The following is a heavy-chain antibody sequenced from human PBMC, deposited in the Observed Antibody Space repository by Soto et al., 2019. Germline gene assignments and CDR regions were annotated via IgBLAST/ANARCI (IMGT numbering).Heavy chain of an antibody. J-gene: IGHJ4*02. CDR2: IKWDASEK. CDR1: GFTFGYYW. CDR3: ARRPENFWSGYPEAFDY. V-gene: IGHV3-7*01. Sequence: PGGSLRLSCAASGFTFGYYWMSWVRQAPGKGLEWLATIKWDASEKKYVDSVKGRFTMSRDNAKNSVYLQMNSLRADDTGVYYCARRPENFWSGYPEAFDYWGPGTLVTVSS. D-gene: IGHD3-3*01.